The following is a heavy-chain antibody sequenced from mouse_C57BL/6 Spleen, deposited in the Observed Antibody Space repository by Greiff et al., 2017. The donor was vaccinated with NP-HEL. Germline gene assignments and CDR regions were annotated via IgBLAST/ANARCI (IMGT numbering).Heavy chain of an antibody. CDR3: ARRSITAVVATDFDY. Sequence: EVKVVESGGDLVKPGGSLKLSCAASGFTFSSYGMSWVRQTPDKRLEWVATISSGGSYTYYPDSVKGRFTISRDNAKNTLYLQMSSLKSEDTAMYYCARRSITAVVATDFDYWGQGTTLTVSS. CDR1: GFTFSSYG. J-gene: IGHJ2*01. D-gene: IGHD1-1*01. V-gene: IGHV5-6*02. CDR2: ISSGGSYT.